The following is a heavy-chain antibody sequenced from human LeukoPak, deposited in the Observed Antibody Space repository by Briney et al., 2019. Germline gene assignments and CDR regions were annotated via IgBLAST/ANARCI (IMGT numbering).Heavy chain of an antibody. V-gene: IGHV3-21*01. CDR1: GFTFSSYS. CDR3: ARDRDWYFDL. CDR2: ISSSSSYI. Sequence: GGSLRLSCAASGFTFSSYSMNWVRQAPGKGLEWVSSISSSSSYIYYADSVKGRFTISRDNTKNSLYLQMNSLRAEDTAVYYCARDRDWYFDLWGRGTLVTVSS. J-gene: IGHJ2*01.